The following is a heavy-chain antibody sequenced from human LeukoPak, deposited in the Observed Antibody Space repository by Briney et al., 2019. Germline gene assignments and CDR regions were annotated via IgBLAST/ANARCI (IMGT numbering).Heavy chain of an antibody. D-gene: IGHD3-10*01. CDR1: GYTFTGYY. V-gene: IGHV1-2*02. CDR2: INPNTGGT. CDR3: ATNILVRDIINWFDP. J-gene: IGHJ5*02. Sequence: ASVKVSCKASGYTFTGYYTHWVRQAPGQGLEWMGWINPNTGGTNYAQKFQGRVTMTTDTSISTAYMELSSLRYDDTAVYYCATNILVRDIINWFDPWGQGTLVTVSS.